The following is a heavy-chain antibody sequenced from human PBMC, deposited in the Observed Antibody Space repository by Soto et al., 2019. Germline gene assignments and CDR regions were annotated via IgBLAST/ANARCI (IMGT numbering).Heavy chain of an antibody. CDR1: GFTFTRYS. Sequence: QVQLVESGGGVVQPGRSLRLSCAASGFTFTRYSMHWVRQAPGKGLEWVAIISSDGSNKNYADSVKGRFTISRDSSKNTVYLQMNSLRAEDTAVYYCARDKDDYGDYGDYWGQGTLVTVSS. CDR2: ISSDGSNK. D-gene: IGHD4-17*01. J-gene: IGHJ4*02. CDR3: ARDKDDYGDYGDY. V-gene: IGHV3-30-3*01.